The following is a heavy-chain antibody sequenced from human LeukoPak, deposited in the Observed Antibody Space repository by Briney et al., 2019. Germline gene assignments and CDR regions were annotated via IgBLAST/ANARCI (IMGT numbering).Heavy chain of an antibody. CDR3: ARDSYYYYYGMDV. J-gene: IGHJ6*02. CDR1: GFTFKNYD. CDR2: ISGSGGRT. V-gene: IGHV3-23*01. Sequence: GGSLRLSCAASGFTFKNYDINWVRQAPGKGLEWVSTISGSGGRTYYADSVKGRFTISRDNSKNTLYLQMNSLRAEDTAVYYCARDSYYYYYGMDVWGQGTTVTVSS.